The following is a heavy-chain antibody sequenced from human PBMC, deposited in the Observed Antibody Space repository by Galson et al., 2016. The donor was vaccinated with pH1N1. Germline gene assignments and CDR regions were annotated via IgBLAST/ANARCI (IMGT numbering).Heavy chain of an antibody. CDR2: IKQDGSGR. CDR3: TRDNYGDYFYDY. D-gene: IGHD4-17*01. V-gene: IGHV3-7*01. Sequence: SLRLSCAASGFNFSSYWMTWVRQAPGKGLEWVANIKQDGSGRYYGNSVKGRFNISRDNAKNSLYLQMNSLRVEDTAVYYCTRDNYGDYFYDYWGQGTLANVSS. CDR1: GFNFSSYW. J-gene: IGHJ4*02.